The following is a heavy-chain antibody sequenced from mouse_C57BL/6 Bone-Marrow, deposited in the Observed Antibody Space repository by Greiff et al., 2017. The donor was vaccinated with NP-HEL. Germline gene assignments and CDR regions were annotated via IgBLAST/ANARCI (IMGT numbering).Heavy chain of an antibody. CDR3: ARIGITTVVANAMDY. CDR2: IWSGGST. CDR1: GFSLTSYG. Sequence: VKLMESGPGLVQPSQSLSITCTVSGFSLTSYGVHWVRQSPGKGLEWLGVIWSGGSTDYNAAFISRLSISKANSKSQVFFKMNSLQADDTAIYYCARIGITTVVANAMDYGGQGTSVTVSS. D-gene: IGHD1-1*01. J-gene: IGHJ4*01. V-gene: IGHV2-2*01.